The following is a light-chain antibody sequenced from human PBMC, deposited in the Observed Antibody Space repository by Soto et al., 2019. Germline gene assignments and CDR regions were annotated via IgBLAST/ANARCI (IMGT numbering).Light chain of an antibody. CDR1: QSIGSW. V-gene: IGKV1-5*03. J-gene: IGKJ1*01. CDR3: QQYVSYSPWT. Sequence: DIQMTQSPSTLSASVGDRVTITCRASQSIGSWLAWYQQKPGKAPKLLIYKASSLESGVPSRFSGSGSGTEFPLTISSLQPDDFASYYCQQYVSYSPWTFGQGTKVEIK. CDR2: KAS.